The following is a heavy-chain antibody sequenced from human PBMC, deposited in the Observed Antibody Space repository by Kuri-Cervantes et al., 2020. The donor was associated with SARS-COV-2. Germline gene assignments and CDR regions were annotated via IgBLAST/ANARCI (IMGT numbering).Heavy chain of an antibody. CDR3: ARCIVEASSYFDV. CDR1: GFTFSSYW. CDR2: IKQDGSEK. V-gene: IGHV3-7*01. Sequence: ETLSLTCAASGFTFSSYWMSWVRQAPGKGLEWVANIKQDGSEKYYVDSVKGRFTISRDNAKNSLYLQMNSLRAEDTAVYYCARCIVEASSYFDVWGQGVLVTVSS. J-gene: IGHJ4*02. D-gene: IGHD1-26*01.